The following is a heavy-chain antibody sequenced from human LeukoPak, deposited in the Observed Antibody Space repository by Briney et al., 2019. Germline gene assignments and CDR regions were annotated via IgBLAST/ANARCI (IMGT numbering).Heavy chain of an antibody. D-gene: IGHD2-2*03. CDR1: GGSISSYY. V-gene: IGHV4-59*01. Sequence: SETLSLTCTVSGGSISSYYWSWIRQPPGKGLEWIGYIYYSGSTNYNPPLKSRVTISVDTSKNQFSLKLSSVTAADTAVYYCARVFGYCSSTSCYDWFDPWGQGTLVTVSS. CDR2: IYYSGST. J-gene: IGHJ5*02. CDR3: ARVFGYCSSTSCYDWFDP.